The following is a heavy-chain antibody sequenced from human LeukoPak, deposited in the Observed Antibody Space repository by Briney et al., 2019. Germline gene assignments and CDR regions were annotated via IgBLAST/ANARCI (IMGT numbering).Heavy chain of an antibody. J-gene: IGHJ3*02. CDR2: ISSDGGTT. CDR1: GFTLRSYW. Sequence: GGSLRLSCAASGFTLRSYWMQWVRQAAGKGLLWVARISSDGGTTNYADSVKGRFTISRDNAKNTLSLQMSSLRADDTAIYYCARGDYYDTSGYRRRSAFDIWGQGTMVTVSS. D-gene: IGHD3-22*01. CDR3: ARGDYYDTSGYRRRSAFDI. V-gene: IGHV3-74*01.